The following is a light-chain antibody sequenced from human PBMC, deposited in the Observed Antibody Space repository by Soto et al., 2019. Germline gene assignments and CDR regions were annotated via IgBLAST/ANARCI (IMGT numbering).Light chain of an antibody. CDR1: QSVSSN. J-gene: IGKJ1*01. CDR3: QQYNNWPPWT. Sequence: IGMTQSPATLSVSPGERATLSCRASQSVSSNLAWYQQKPGQAPRLLIYGASTRATGIPARFSGSGSGTEFTLTISSLQSEDFAVYYCQQYNNWPPWTFGQRTKVDIK. V-gene: IGKV3-15*01. CDR2: GAS.